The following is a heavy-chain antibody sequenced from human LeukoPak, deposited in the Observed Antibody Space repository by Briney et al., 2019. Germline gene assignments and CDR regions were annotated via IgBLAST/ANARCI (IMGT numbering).Heavy chain of an antibody. D-gene: IGHD1/OR15-1a*01. J-gene: IGHJ3*02. CDR1: GFTLSDYN. Sequence: PGGSLRLSCAASGFTLSDYNMNWIRQAPGKGLEWISYISSSGRTIDNADSVKGRFTISRDNAKKSLYLQMNSLRAGDTAVYYCARPRQYSGNIEAFDIWGQGTMVTVSS. CDR3: ARPRQYSGNIEAFDI. V-gene: IGHV3-11*01. CDR2: ISSSGRTI.